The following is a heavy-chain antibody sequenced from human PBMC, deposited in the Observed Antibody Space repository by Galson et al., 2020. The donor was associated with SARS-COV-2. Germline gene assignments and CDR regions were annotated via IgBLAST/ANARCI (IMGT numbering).Heavy chain of an antibody. CDR2: ISYDGSNK. Sequence: TGGSLRLSCAASGFTFSSYGMHWVRQAPGKGLEWVAVISYDGSNKYYADSVKGRFTISRDNSKNTLYLQMNSLRAEDTAVYYCAKDSAYYDFWSGYSPVPYYYYYYGMDVWGQGTTVTVSS. J-gene: IGHJ6*02. CDR1: GFTFSSYG. V-gene: IGHV3-30*18. CDR3: AKDSAYYDFWSGYSPVPYYYYYYGMDV. D-gene: IGHD3-3*01.